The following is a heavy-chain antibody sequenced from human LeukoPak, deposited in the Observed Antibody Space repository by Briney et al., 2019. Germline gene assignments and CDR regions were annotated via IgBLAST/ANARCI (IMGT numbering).Heavy chain of an antibody. Sequence: SETLSLTCTVSGGSVSSDNYYWSWIRQPPGKGLEWIGYIYYSGSTNYNPSLKSRVSISVDTSKNQFSLKLSSVTAADTAVYYCARDPSGYRTSYNWFDPWGQGTLVTVSS. CDR2: IYYSGST. CDR3: ARDPSGYRTSYNWFDP. D-gene: IGHD3-22*01. V-gene: IGHV4-61*01. J-gene: IGHJ5*02. CDR1: GGSVSSDNYY.